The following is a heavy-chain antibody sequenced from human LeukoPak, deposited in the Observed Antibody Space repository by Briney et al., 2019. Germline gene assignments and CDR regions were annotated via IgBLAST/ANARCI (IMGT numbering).Heavy chain of an antibody. J-gene: IGHJ4*02. CDR3: ARDLYSSGWYVYFDY. V-gene: IGHV3-48*01. CDR1: GFTFSSYS. D-gene: IGHD6-19*01. CDR2: IGGSGTTI. Sequence: GGSLRLSCAASGFTFSSYSMNWVSQAPGKGLEWVSHIGGSGTTIYYADSVKGRFTISRDNAKKLLYLQMSSLRAEDTAVYYCARDLYSSGWYVYFDYWGQGTLVTVSS.